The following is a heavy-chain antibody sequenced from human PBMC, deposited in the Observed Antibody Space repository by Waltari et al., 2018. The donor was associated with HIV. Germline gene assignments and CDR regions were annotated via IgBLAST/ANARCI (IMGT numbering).Heavy chain of an antibody. J-gene: IGHJ5*02. D-gene: IGHD6-13*01. V-gene: IGHV1-8*01. Sequence: QVQLVQSGAEVKKPGASVKVSCKASGDTFTSYDINWVRQATGEGLEWMGWMNPNRDNTSDAQKFQGRVPMTMYTSIITAYMDLRSLRSDDAAVDYCARGRGSTWYYGESMRVYREINWFDPWGQGTLVTVSS. CDR1: GDTFTSYD. CDR3: ARGRGSTWYYGESMRVYREINWFDP. CDR2: MNPNRDNT.